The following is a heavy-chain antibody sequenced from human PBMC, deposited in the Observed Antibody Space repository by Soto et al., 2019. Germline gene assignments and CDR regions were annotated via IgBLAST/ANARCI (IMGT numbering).Heavy chain of an antibody. CDR3: AKDSSNWDGWFDP. D-gene: IGHD1-20*01. CDR2: ISGSGGTT. CDR1: GFTFSSYA. V-gene: IGHV3-23*01. Sequence: GGSLRLSCAASGFTFSSYAMTWVRQAPGKGLEWVSVISGSGGTTYYVDSVRGRFTISRDNSKNTLYLEMNSLRAEDTAVYYCAKDSSNWDGWFDPWGQGTLVTVSS. J-gene: IGHJ5*02.